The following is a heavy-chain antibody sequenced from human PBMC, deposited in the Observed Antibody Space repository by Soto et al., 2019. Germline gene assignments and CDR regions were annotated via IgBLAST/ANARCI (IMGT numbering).Heavy chain of an antibody. CDR3: ARDIVVVPAAMPEDY. CDR2: ISYDGSNK. CDR1: GFTFSSYA. D-gene: IGHD2-2*01. V-gene: IGHV3-30-3*01. J-gene: IGHJ4*02. Sequence: GGSLRLSCAASGFTFSSYAMHWVRQAPGKGLEWVAVISYDGSNKYYADSVKGRFTISRDNSKNTLYLQMNSLRAEDTAVYYCARDIVVVPAAMPEDYWGQGTLVTVSS.